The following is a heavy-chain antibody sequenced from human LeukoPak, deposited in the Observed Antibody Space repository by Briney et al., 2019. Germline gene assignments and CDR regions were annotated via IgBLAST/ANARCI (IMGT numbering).Heavy chain of an antibody. J-gene: IGHJ5*02. CDR1: GYTFAGYY. Sequence: VASVKVSCKASGYTFAGYYMHWVRQAPGEGLEWMGWINPNSGGTNYAQKFQGRVTMTRDTSISTAYKELSRLRSDDTAVYYCAREGGYCSSTSCLNWFDPWGQGTLVTVSS. CDR2: INPNSGGT. V-gene: IGHV1-2*02. D-gene: IGHD2-2*01. CDR3: AREGGYCSSTSCLNWFDP.